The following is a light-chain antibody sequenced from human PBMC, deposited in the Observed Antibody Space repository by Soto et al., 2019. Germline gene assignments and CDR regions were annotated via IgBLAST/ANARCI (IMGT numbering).Light chain of an antibody. CDR3: QSFDSSVSGSGV. J-gene: IGLJ3*02. CDR2: DDN. Sequence: QSVMTQPPSVSAAPGQKVTISCSGSSSNIGGNSVSWYQQLPGTAPKLLIYDDNKRPSGIPDRFSGSKSGTSATLGITGFQTGDEADYYCQSFDSSVSGSGVFGGGTKVTVL. V-gene: IGLV1-51*01. CDR1: SSNIGGNS.